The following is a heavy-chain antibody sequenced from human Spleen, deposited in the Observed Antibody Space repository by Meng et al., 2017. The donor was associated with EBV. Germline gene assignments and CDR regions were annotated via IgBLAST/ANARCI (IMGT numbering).Heavy chain of an antibody. CDR3: ARALYSSSYYGSLSY. CDR1: GGSFSDYY. D-gene: IGHD6-13*01. V-gene: IGHV4-34*02. Sequence: AQLQTGGAGLLKPSETLSLTCAVYGGSFSDYYWSWIRQSPGKGLEWIGEIHQSGSTNYNPSLKSRVTISIDTSKNQFSLKVTSVTAADTAVYYCARALYSSSYYGSLSYWGQGTLVTVSS. CDR2: IHQSGST. J-gene: IGHJ4*02.